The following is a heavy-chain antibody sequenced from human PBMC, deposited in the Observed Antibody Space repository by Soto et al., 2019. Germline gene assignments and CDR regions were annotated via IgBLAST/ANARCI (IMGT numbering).Heavy chain of an antibody. Sequence: SETLSLTCAVSGGSISSSNWWSWVRQPPGKGLEWIGEIYHSGSTNYNPSLKSRVTISVDKSKNQFSLKLSSVTAADTAVYYCARYNWGVVTWFDPWGQGTLVTVSS. CDR2: IYHSGST. CDR3: ARYNWGVVTWFDP. D-gene: IGHD3-3*01. J-gene: IGHJ5*02. V-gene: IGHV4-4*02. CDR1: GGSISSSNW.